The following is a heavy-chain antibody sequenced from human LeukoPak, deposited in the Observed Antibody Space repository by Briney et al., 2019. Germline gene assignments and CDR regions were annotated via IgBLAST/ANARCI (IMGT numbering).Heavy chain of an antibody. CDR3: ARVAAVVVTAIQTNDY. Sequence: GASVKVSCKASGYTFTSYGISWVRQAPGQGLEWMGWISAYNGNTNYAQKLQGRVTMTTDTSTSTAYMELRSLRSDDTAVYYCARVAAVVVTAIQTNDYWGQGTLVTVSS. V-gene: IGHV1-18*01. J-gene: IGHJ4*02. D-gene: IGHD2-21*02. CDR1: GYTFTSYG. CDR2: ISAYNGNT.